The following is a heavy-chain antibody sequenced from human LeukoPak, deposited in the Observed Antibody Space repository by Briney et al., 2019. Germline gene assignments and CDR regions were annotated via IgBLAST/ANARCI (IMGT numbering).Heavy chain of an antibody. V-gene: IGHV1-18*01. D-gene: IGHD2-15*01. CDR2: ISAYNGNT. CDR3: ARVRDIVVVVAATREADY. Sequence: GASVKVSCKASGYTFTSYGISWVRRAPGQGLEWMGWISAYNGNTNYAQKLQGRVTMTTDTSTSTAYTELRSLRSDDTAVYYCARVRDIVVVVAATREADYWGQGTLVTVSS. CDR1: GYTFTSYG. J-gene: IGHJ4*02.